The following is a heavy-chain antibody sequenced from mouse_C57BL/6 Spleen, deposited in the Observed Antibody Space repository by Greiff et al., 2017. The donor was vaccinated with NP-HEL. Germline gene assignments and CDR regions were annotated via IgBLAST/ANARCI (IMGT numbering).Heavy chain of an antibody. CDR2: IDPANGNT. CDR1: GFNIKNTY. D-gene: IGHD1-1*01. J-gene: IGHJ4*01. CDR3: ARSRRSYAMDY. Sequence: EVQLVESVAELVRPGASVKLSCTASGFNIKNTYMHWVKQRPEQGLAWIGRIDPANGNTKYAPKFQGTATITADTSSTTAYLQLSSLTSEDTAIYYCARSRRSYAMDYWGQGTSVTVSS. V-gene: IGHV14-3*01.